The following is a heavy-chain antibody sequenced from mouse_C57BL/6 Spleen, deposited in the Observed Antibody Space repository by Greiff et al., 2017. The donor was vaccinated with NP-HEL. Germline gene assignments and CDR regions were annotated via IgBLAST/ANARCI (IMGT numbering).Heavy chain of an antibody. J-gene: IGHJ3*01. V-gene: IGHV1-61*01. CDR3: ASNWGVSKFAY. CDR2: IYPSDSET. D-gene: IGHD4-1*01. CDR1: GYTFTSYW. Sequence: QVQLQQPGAELVRPGSSVKLSCKASGYTFTSYWMDWVKQRPGQGLEWIGNIYPSDSETHYNQKFKDKATLTVDKSSSTAYMQLSSLTSEDSAVYYCASNWGVSKFAYWGQGTLVTVSA.